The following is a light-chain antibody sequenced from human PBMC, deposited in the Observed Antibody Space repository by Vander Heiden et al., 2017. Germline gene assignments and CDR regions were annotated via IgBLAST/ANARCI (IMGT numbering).Light chain of an antibody. Sequence: SYELTPPPSVSVSPGQTARITCSGDALPKKYAYCYQQKSGQAPVLVIYEDSKRPAGIPERFSGSSSGTMATLTISGAQVQDEADYYCYSTDSSDNHRVFGGGTKLTVL. CDR1: ALPKKY. CDR3: YSTDSSDNHRV. CDR2: EDS. J-gene: IGLJ3*02. V-gene: IGLV3-10*01.